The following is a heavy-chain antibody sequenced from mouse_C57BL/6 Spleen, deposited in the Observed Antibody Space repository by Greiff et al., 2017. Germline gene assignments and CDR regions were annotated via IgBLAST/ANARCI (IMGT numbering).Heavy chain of an antibody. CDR3: ARRGSWLYYFDY. Sequence: EVQLQQSGPELVKPGASVKISCKASGYTFTDYYMNWVKQSHGKSLEWIGDINPNNGGTSYNQKFKGKATLTVDKSSSTAYMELRSLTSEDSAVYYCARRGSWLYYFDYWGQGTTLTVSS. D-gene: IGHD1-2*01. J-gene: IGHJ2*01. CDR2: INPNNGGT. V-gene: IGHV1-26*01. CDR1: GYTFTDYY.